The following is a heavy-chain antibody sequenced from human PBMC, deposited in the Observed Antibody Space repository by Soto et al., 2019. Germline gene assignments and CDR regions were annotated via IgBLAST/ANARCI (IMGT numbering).Heavy chain of an antibody. D-gene: IGHD6-19*01. CDR3: ATNAVAGTPIDY. CDR2: IYHSGST. CDR1: GDSISSSNW. Sequence: QVQLQESGPGLVKPSGTLSLTCAVSGDSISSSNWWTWVRQPPGKGLEWIGEIYHSGSTSYNPSPKSRITLSVDKAKNHFSPKLSSVSAADPAVYYFATNAVAGTPIDYWGQGTLVTVSS. V-gene: IGHV4-4*02. J-gene: IGHJ4*02.